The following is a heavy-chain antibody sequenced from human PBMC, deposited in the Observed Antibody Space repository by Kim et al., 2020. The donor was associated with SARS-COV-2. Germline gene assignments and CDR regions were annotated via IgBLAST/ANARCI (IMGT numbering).Heavy chain of an antibody. Sequence: YTPSLKSRVTISVDTSKNQFSLKLSSVTAADTAVYYCAREGDSSGYWGYWGQGTLVTVSS. CDR3: AREGDSSGYWGY. V-gene: IGHV4-59*01. D-gene: IGHD3-22*01. J-gene: IGHJ4*02.